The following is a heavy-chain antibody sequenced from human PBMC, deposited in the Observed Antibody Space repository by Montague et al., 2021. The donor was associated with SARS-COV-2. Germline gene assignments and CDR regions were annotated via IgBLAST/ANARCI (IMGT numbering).Heavy chain of an antibody. D-gene: IGHD2-15*01. V-gene: IGHV4-61*08. CDR3: ARDTGEYCSGGSCLYGMDV. Sequence: SETLSLTCTVSGGSISSGGYYWSWIRQHPGKGLEWIGYIYYSGSTNYNPSLKSRVTISVDTSKNQFSLKLSSVTAADTAVYYCARDTGEYCSGGSCLYGMDVWGQGTTVTVSS. CDR2: IYYSGST. J-gene: IGHJ6*02. CDR1: GGSISSGGYY.